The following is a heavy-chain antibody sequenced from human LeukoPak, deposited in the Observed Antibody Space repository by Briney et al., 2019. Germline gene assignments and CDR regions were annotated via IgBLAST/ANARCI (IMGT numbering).Heavy chain of an antibody. D-gene: IGHD4-23*01. V-gene: IGHV3-74*01. Sequence: GGSLRLSCAASGFTFSSYWMNWVRQAPGKGLVWVSRIASDGSSTTYADSVKGRFSISRDNAKNTLYLQMNSLRVEDTAVYYCARGRPHGNDYWGQGTLVTVFS. CDR3: ARGRPHGNDY. J-gene: IGHJ4*02. CDR2: IASDGSST. CDR1: GFTFSSYW.